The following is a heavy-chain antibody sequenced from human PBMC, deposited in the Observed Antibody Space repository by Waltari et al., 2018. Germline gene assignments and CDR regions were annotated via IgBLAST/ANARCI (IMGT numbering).Heavy chain of an antibody. J-gene: IGHJ4*02. CDR3: ATSYYYDSSGYYSQFDY. Sequence: EVQLVQSGAEVKKPGATGKISCKVSGYTFTDYYLHWVQQAPGKGLEWMGLVDPEDGETIYAEKFQGRVTITADTSTDTAYMELSSLRSEDTAVYYCATSYYYDSSGYYSQFDYWGQGTLVTVSS. D-gene: IGHD3-22*01. CDR1: GYTFTDYY. V-gene: IGHV1-69-2*01. CDR2: VDPEDGET.